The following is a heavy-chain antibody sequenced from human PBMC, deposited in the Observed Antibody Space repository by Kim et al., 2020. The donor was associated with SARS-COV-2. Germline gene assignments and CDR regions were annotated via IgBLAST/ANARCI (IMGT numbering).Heavy chain of an antibody. J-gene: IGHJ6*02. Sequence: GGSLRLSCAASGFTFDDYAMHWVRQAPGKGLEWVSLISWDGGSTYYADSVKGRFTISRDNSKNSLYLQMNSLRAEDTALYYCAKDGETSPPHRDYYYYGMDVWGQGTTVTVSS. D-gene: IGHD2-2*01. CDR2: ISWDGGST. CDR1: GFTFDDYA. V-gene: IGHV3-43D*03. CDR3: AKDGETSPPHRDYYYYGMDV.